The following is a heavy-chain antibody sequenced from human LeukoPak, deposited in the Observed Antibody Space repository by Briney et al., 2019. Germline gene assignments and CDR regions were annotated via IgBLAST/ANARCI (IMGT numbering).Heavy chain of an antibody. J-gene: IGHJ5*02. CDR1: GYTFTNYY. CDR2: LNPSAGST. CDR3: ARDDPITMVRGVLNWFDP. V-gene: IGHV1-46*01. Sequence: GASVKVSCKASGYTFTNYYMHWVRQAPGQGLEWMGVLNPSAGSTSYAQKFQGRVIMTSDTSTSTVYMELNSLTSEDTAVYYCARDDPITMVRGVLNWFDPWGQGTLVTVSS. D-gene: IGHD3-10*01.